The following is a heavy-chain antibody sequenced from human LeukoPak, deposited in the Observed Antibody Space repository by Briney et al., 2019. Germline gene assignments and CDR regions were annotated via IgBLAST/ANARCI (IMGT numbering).Heavy chain of an antibody. CDR2: AKNKAQRYAT. CDR1: GFTFSDHD. J-gene: IGHJ4*02. D-gene: IGHD6-19*01. CDR3: ARWPSGAPRD. V-gene: IGHV3-72*01. Sequence: GGSLRLSCAASGFTFSDHDMDWVRQAPGKGLEWIGRAKNKAQRYATEYAASVSGRFTIAREHSKSTLSLQMNSLKSEDTAVYYCARWPSGAPRDWGQGTLVTVSS.